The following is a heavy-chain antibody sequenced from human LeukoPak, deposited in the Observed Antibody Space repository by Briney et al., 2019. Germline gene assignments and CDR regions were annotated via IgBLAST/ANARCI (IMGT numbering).Heavy chain of an antibody. Sequence: GESLKISCKGSGYSFTSYWIGWVRQMPGKGLEWMGIIYPGDSDTRYSPSFQGQVTISADKSISTAYLQGSSLKASDTAMYYCARLSYYYGSGNAFDIWGQGTMVTVSS. J-gene: IGHJ3*02. V-gene: IGHV5-51*01. D-gene: IGHD3-10*01. CDR1: GYSFTSYW. CDR3: ARLSYYYGSGNAFDI. CDR2: IYPGDSDT.